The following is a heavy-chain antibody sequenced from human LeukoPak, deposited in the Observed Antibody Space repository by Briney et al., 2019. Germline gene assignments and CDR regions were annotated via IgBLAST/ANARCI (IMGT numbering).Heavy chain of an antibody. CDR2: IYYSGST. V-gene: IGHV4-59*01. CDR3: ARGSSSWYVGYYYYMDV. CDR1: GGSISSYY. D-gene: IGHD6-13*01. Sequence: ASETLSLTCTVSGGSISSYYWSWVRQPPGKGLEWIGYIYYSGSTNYNPSLKSRVTISVDTSKNQFSLKLSSVTAADTAVYYCARGSSSWYVGYYYYMDVWGKGATVTISS. J-gene: IGHJ6*03.